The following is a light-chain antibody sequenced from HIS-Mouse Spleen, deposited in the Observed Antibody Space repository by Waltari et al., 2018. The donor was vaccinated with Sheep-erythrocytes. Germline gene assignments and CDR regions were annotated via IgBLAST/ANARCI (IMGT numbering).Light chain of an antibody. V-gene: IGLV3-1*01. Sequence: SYELTQPPSVSVSPGQTASITCSGDKLGDNYACWYQQKPGHSPVLVIYQDSKRPSGIPERFYGSNSGNTATLTISGTQAMDEADYYCQAWDSSTVVFGGGTKLTVL. J-gene: IGLJ2*01. CDR3: QAWDSSTVV. CDR1: KLGDNY. CDR2: QDS.